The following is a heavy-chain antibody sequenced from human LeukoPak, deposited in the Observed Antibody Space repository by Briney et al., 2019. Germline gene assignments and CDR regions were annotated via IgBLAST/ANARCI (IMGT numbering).Heavy chain of an antibody. D-gene: IGHD1-26*01. V-gene: IGHV4-59*01. CDR3: ARSGGTWSYNY. Sequence: SETLSLTCTVSGGSISNYYWSWIRQPPGKGLEWLGYVYNSGSTHYNPSLKSRVTISADASKNQFSLTLTSVTAADTAVYYCARSGGTWSYNYWGQGTLVTVSS. CDR2: VYNSGST. J-gene: IGHJ4*02. CDR1: GGSISNYY.